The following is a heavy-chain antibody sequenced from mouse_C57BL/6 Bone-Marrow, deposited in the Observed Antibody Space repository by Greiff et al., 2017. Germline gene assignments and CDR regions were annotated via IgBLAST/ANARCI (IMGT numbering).Heavy chain of an antibody. J-gene: IGHJ3*01. CDR1: GYTFTSYW. V-gene: IGHV1-64*01. CDR2: IHPNSGST. Sequence: QVQLQQPGAELVKPGASVKLSCKASGYTFTSYWMHWVKQRPGQGLEWIGMIHPNSGSTNYNEKFKSKAKLTVDKSSSTAYMQLSGLTSEDSAVYYCARGYCGFFAYWGQGILVTVSA. CDR3: ARGYCGFFAY. D-gene: IGHD2-2*01.